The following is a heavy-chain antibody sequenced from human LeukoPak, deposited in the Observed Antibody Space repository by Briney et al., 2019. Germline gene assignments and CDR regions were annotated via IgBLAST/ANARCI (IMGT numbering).Heavy chain of an antibody. V-gene: IGHV3-NL1*01. CDR1: GFTFSAYS. CDR2: IYSGSSST. CDR3: ARVGSGWYDFDY. Sequence: GGSLRLSCAASGFTFSAYSMNWVRQAPGKGLEWVSVIYSGSSSTYYTDSVKGRFTISRHNSKNTLYLQMNSLRAEDTAVYYCARVGSGWYDFDYWGQGTLVTVSS. J-gene: IGHJ4*02. D-gene: IGHD6-19*01.